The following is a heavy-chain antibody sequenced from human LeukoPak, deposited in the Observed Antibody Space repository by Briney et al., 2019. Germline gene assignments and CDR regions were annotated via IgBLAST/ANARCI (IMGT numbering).Heavy chain of an antibody. J-gene: IGHJ5*02. CDR2: IKPNSGIT. D-gene: IGHD2-15*01. CDR1: GYTFTDYY. CDR3: ARGPLPCGPPNCYSSWFDP. V-gene: IGHV1-2*02. Sequence: ASVKVSCKASGYTFTDYYMHWLRQAPGQGLEWMGWIKPNSGITYYAQTFQGRVTMTWDTSITTAFMELSWLTSDDTAVYYCARGPLPCGPPNCYSSWFDPWGQGTLVTVSS.